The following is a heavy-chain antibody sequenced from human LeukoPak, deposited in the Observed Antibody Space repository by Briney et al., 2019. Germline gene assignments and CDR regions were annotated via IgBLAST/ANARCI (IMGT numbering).Heavy chain of an antibody. J-gene: IGHJ4*02. CDR2: ISSSSSYI. V-gene: IGHV3-21*01. D-gene: IGHD6-25*01. CDR1: GFTFSSYS. CDR3: ARAQQRRISTLYYFDY. Sequence: GSLRLSCAASGFTFSSYSMNWVRQAPGKGLEWVSSISSSSSYIYYADSVKGRFTISRDNAKNSLYLQMNSLRAEDTAVYYCARAQQRRISTLYYFDYWGQGTLVTVSS.